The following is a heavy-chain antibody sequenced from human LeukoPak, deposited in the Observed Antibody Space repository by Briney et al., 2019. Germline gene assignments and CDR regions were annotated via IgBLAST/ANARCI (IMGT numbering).Heavy chain of an antibody. CDR1: GYTLTSYA. J-gene: IGHJ4*02. CDR3: ARNPSIAARPVDLDY. D-gene: IGHD6-6*01. Sequence: GASVKVSCKASGYTLTSYAMNWVRQAPGQGLEWMGWISAYNGNTNYAQKLQGRVTMTTDTSTSTAYMELRSLRSDDTAVYYCARNPSIAARPVDLDYWGQGTLVTVSS. V-gene: IGHV1-18*01. CDR2: ISAYNGNT.